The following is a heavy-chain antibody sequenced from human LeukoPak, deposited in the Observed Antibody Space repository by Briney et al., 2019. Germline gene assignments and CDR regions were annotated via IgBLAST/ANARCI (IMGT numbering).Heavy chain of an antibody. Sequence: PGGSLRLSCAASGFTFSSYTMSWVRQAPGKGLEWVSAISGSGGSTYYADSVKGRFTISRDNSKNTLYLQMNSLRAEDTAVYYCTGSFRYGDYRYWGQGTLATVSS. CDR1: GFTFSSYT. CDR2: ISGSGGST. J-gene: IGHJ4*02. D-gene: IGHD4-17*01. CDR3: TGSFRYGDYRY. V-gene: IGHV3-23*01.